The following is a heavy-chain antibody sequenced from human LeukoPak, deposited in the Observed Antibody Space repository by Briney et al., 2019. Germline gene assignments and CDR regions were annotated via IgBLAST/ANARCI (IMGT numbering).Heavy chain of an antibody. V-gene: IGHV3-49*04. Sequence: GGSLRLSCAASGFPFHNWMTWVRQAPGKGLEWVGFIRDKPYGEATKYAASVKGRFTFSRYDSKSIVSLQMSSLIIEDTAVYYCARGGASRFDLWGQGTLVIVSS. D-gene: IGHD3-10*01. J-gene: IGHJ4*02. CDR2: IRDKPYGEAT. CDR3: ARGGASRFDL. CDR1: GFPFHNW.